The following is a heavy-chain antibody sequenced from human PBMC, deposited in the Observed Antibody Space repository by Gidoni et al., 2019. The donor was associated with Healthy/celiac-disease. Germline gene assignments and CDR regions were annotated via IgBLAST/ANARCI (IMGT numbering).Heavy chain of an antibody. CDR2: TYYRSKWYN. V-gene: IGHV6-1*01. CDR1: GDSVSSNRAA. CDR3: AREPTYSSGWSPAGSVGDYYYYGMDV. D-gene: IGHD6-19*01. J-gene: IGHJ6*02. Sequence: QVQLQQSGPGLVKPSQTLPLTCAISGDSVSSNRAAWNWIRQSPSRGLEWLGRTYYRSKWYNDYAVSVKSRITINPDTSRNQFSLQLKSVTPEDSALYYCAREPTYSSGWSPAGSVGDYYYYGMDVWGQGTTVTVSS.